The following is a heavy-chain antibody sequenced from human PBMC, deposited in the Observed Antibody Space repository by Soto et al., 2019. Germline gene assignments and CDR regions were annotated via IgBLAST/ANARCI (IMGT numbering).Heavy chain of an antibody. CDR2: IIPIFGTA. CDR3: ARIVVVPAATYYYYYGMDV. J-gene: IGHJ6*02. D-gene: IGHD2-2*01. V-gene: IGHV1-69*13. CDR1: GGTFSSYA. Sequence: GASVKVSCKASGGTFSSYAISWVRQAPGQGLEWMGGIIPIFGTANYAQKFQGRVTITADESTSTAYMELSSLRSEDTAVYYCARIVVVPAATYYYYYGMDVWGQGTTVTVSS.